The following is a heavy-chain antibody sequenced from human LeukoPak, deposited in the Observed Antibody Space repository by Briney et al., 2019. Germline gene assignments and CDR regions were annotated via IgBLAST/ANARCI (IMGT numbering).Heavy chain of an antibody. CDR3: ARGIVPAARGFDY. V-gene: IGHV4-39*07. CDR1: GGSISSSSYY. J-gene: IGHJ4*02. CDR2: IYYSGST. D-gene: IGHD2-2*01. Sequence: PSETLSLTCTVSGGSISSSSYYWGWIRQPPGKGLEWIGSIYYSGSTYYNPSLKSRVTISVDTSKNQFSLKLSSVTAADTAVYYCARGIVPAARGFDYWGQGTLVTVSS.